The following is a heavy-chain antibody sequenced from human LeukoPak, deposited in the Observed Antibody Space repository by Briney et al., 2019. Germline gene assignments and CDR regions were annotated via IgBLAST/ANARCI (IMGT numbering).Heavy chain of an antibody. CDR1: GYTFTGYY. CDR2: INPNSGGT. Sequence: ASVKVSCKASGYTFTGYYMHWVRQSPGQGLECMGWINPNSGGTNYAQKFQGRVTMTRDTSISTAYMELSRLRSDDTAVYYCARDHCGSTSCRNVGHWFDPWGQGTLVTVSS. J-gene: IGHJ5*02. V-gene: IGHV1-2*02. CDR3: ARDHCGSTSCRNVGHWFDP. D-gene: IGHD2-2*01.